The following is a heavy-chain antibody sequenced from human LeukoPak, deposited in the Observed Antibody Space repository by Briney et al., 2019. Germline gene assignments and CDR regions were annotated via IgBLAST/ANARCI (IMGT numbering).Heavy chain of an antibody. Sequence: SETLSLTCTVSGVSITSFYWSWIRQPPGKGLEWIGYIYFSGSTNYNPSLKSRVTVSLDTTKNQVSPKLSSVSAADTAVYYCASTGYCIGGSCYSNYFDHWGQGTLVTVSS. V-gene: IGHV4-59*08. D-gene: IGHD2-15*01. J-gene: IGHJ4*02. CDR1: GVSITSFY. CDR3: ASTGYCIGGSCYSNYFDH. CDR2: IYFSGST.